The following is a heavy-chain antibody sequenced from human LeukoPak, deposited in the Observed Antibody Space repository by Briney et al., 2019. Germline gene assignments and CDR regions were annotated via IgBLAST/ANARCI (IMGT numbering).Heavy chain of an antibody. J-gene: IGHJ5*02. CDR2: IYYSGNT. V-gene: IGHV4-39*01. Sequence: PSETLPLTCSVSGGSIRSTTYYWGWIRQPPGKGLEWIGSIYYSGNTYYSPSLMSRVTISVDTSKNQFSLKLSSVTAADTAVYYCARHLHAFRISRFDPWGQGTLVTVSS. CDR3: ARHLHAFRISRFDP. D-gene: IGHD1-14*01. CDR1: GGSIRSTTYY.